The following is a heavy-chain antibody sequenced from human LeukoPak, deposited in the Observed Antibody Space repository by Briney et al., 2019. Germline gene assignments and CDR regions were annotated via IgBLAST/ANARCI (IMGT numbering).Heavy chain of an antibody. V-gene: IGHV1-18*01. CDR2: ISAYNGNT. CDR3: ARDSVSMITFGGVIPRPFDY. CDR1: GYTFTSYG. D-gene: IGHD3-16*02. J-gene: IGHJ4*02. Sequence: GASVKVSCKDSGYTFTSYGISWVRQAPGQGLEWMGWISAYNGNTNYAQKLQGRVTMTTDTSTSTAYMELRSLRSDDTAVYYCARDSVSMITFGGVIPRPFDYWGQGTLVTVSS.